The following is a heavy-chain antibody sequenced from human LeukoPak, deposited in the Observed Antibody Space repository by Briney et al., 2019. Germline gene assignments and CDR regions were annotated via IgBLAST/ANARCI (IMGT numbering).Heavy chain of an antibody. V-gene: IGHV3-23*01. J-gene: IGHJ4*02. CDR1: GFTFSSYA. CDR2: ISGSGGST. D-gene: IGHD3-3*01. CDR3: AKPIGVWSGYHYYFDY. Sequence: GGSLRLSCAASGFTFSSYAMSWVRQAPGKGLEWVSAISGSGGSTYYADSVKGRFTISRDNSKNTLYLQMNSLRAEDTAVYYCAKPIGVWSGYHYYFDYWGQGTLVTVSS.